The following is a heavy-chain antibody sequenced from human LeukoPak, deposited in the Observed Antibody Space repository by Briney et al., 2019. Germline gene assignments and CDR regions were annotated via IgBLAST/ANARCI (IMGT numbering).Heavy chain of an antibody. Sequence: GGSLRLSCAASGFTFSSYWMSWVRQAPGKGLEWVANIKQDGSEKYYVDSVKGRFTISRDNAKNSLYLQMNSLRAEDTAVYYCAKDGYSYGRRYFDYWGQGTLVTVSS. CDR3: AKDGYSYGRRYFDY. CDR1: GFTFSSYW. J-gene: IGHJ4*02. CDR2: IKQDGSEK. V-gene: IGHV3-7*01. D-gene: IGHD5-18*01.